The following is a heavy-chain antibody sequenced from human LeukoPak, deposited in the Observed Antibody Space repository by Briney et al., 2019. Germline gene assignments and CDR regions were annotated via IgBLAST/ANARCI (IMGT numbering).Heavy chain of an antibody. CDR3: ARGPPDSETGFDP. J-gene: IGHJ5*02. CDR2: IYHSGST. Sequence: SETLSLTCSVSGDSITSDGYYWSWIRQHPGKGLEWIGYIYHSGSTYYNPSLKSRVSISVDMPNNQFSLKLSSVTAADTAVYYCARGPPDSETGFDPWGQGTLVTVSS. D-gene: IGHD4-11*01. CDR1: GDSITSDGYY. V-gene: IGHV4-31*03.